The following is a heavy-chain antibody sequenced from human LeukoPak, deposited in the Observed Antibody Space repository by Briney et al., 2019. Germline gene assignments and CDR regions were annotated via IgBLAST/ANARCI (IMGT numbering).Heavy chain of an antibody. CDR1: GFTFNDYY. CDR2: ITGSGTII. CDR3: ARVNWFDP. J-gene: IGHJ5*02. V-gene: IGHV3-11*01. Sequence: GGSLRLSCAASGFTFNDYYMSWIRQAPGKGLEWVSYITGSGTIINYAGSVKGRFTISRDSAKNSLYLQMNSLRAEDTAVYYCARVNWFDPWGQGTLVTVSS.